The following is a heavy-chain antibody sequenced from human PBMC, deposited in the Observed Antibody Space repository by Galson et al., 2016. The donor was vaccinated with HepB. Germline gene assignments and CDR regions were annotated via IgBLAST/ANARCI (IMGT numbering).Heavy chain of an antibody. V-gene: IGHV1-3*01. CDR1: GYTFRNYA. CDR3: ARAMRYYDSSGYPSVGMDV. CDR2: INAGNGKT. J-gene: IGHJ6*02. D-gene: IGHD3-22*01. Sequence: SVKVSCKASGYTFRNYAMHWVRQAPGQRLEWMAWINAGNGKTKASERFQGGVTITRDTSASTVYMELISLRSEDTAVYYCARAMRYYDSSGYPSVGMDVWGQGTTVTFSS.